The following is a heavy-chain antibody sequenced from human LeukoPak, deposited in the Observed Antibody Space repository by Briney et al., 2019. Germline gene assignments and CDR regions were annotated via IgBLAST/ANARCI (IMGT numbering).Heavy chain of an antibody. CDR3: ARIPNYDFWSGYRPTYYFDY. J-gene: IGHJ4*02. Sequence: SETLSLTCAVYGGSFSGYYWSWIRQPPGKGLEWIGEINHSGSTNYNPSLKSRVTISVDTSENQFSLKLSSVTAADTAVYHCARIPNYDFWSGYRPTYYFDYWGQGTLVTVSS. CDR2: INHSGST. D-gene: IGHD3-3*01. CDR1: GGSFSGYY. V-gene: IGHV4-34*01.